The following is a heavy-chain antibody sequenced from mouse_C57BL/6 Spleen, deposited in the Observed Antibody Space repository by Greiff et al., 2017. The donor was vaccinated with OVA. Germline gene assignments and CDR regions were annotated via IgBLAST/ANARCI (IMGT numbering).Heavy chain of an antibody. CDR3: ARWNLYDGLYYAMDY. CDR2: IYPGDGDT. J-gene: IGHJ4*01. Sequence: VQLKQSGPELVKPGASVKISCKASGYAFSSSWMNWVKQRPGKGLEWIGRIYPGDGDTNYNGKFKGKATLTADKSSSTAYMQLSSLTSEDSAVYFCARWNLYDGLYYAMDYWGQGTSVTVSS. D-gene: IGHD2-3*01. CDR1: GYAFSSSW. V-gene: IGHV1-82*01.